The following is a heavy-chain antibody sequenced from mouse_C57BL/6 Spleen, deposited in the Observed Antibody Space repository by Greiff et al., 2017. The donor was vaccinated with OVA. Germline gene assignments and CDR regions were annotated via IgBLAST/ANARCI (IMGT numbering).Heavy chain of an antibody. J-gene: IGHJ3*01. CDR1: GFTFSDYG. V-gene: IGHV5-17*01. CDR2: ISSGSSTI. D-gene: IGHD2-4*01. CDR3: AREYDYDDGGFAY. Sequence: EVQRVESGGGLVKPGGSLKLSCAASGFTFSDYGMHWVRQAPEKGLEWVAYISSGSSTIYYADTVKGRFTISRDNAKNTLFLQMTSLRSEDTAMYYCAREYDYDDGGFAYWGQGTLVTVSA.